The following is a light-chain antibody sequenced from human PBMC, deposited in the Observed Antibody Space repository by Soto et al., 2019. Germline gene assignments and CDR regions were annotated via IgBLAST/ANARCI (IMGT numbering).Light chain of an antibody. J-gene: IGKJ2*01. CDR3: ERVLNCPRFT. Sequence: EIVLTQSPATLSLSPGERATLSCRASQSVSSYLAWYQQKPGQAPRLLIYDASNRATGIPARFSGVGSGTAFTLPVSTLEPEDFAFYYCERVLNCPRFTFGRGTKLEFK. CDR2: DAS. CDR1: QSVSSY. V-gene: IGKV3-11*01.